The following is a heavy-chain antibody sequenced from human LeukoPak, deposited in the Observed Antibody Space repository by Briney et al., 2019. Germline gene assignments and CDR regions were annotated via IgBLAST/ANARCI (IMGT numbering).Heavy chain of an antibody. D-gene: IGHD6-6*01. Sequence: PSETLSLTCTVSGYSISSGYYWGWMRQPPGRGREWIGSIYHSGSTYYNPSLKSRVTISVDTSKNQFSLKLSSVTAADTAVDYCARVEGSSSSDWYYYYYMDVWGKGTTVTVSS. CDR3: ARVEGSSSSDWYYYYYMDV. J-gene: IGHJ6*03. CDR1: GYSISSGYY. V-gene: IGHV4-38-2*02. CDR2: IYHSGST.